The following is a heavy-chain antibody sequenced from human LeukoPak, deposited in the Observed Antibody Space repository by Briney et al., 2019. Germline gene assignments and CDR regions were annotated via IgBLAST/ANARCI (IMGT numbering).Heavy chain of an antibody. CDR1: GYSFTNLY. J-gene: IGHJ4*02. D-gene: IGHD3-22*01. CDR3: ARGGTMILEVSYYFDY. CDR2: INPGGGST. V-gene: IGHV1-46*01. Sequence: ASVKVSCKASGYSFTNLYIHWVRQAPGQGLEWMGLINPGGGSTTYAQKFQGRVTMTRDTSTSTAYMEMSSLISEDTAVYYCARGGTMILEVSYYFDYWGQGTLVAVSS.